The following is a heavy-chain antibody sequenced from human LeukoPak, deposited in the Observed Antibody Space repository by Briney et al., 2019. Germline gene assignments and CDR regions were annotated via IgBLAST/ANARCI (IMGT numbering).Heavy chain of an antibody. J-gene: IGHJ6*02. V-gene: IGHV3-30*18. Sequence: PGGSLRLSCAASGFTFSSYGMHWVRQAPGKGLEWVAVISYDGSNKYYADSVKGRFTISRDNSKNTLYLQMNSLRAEDTAVYYCAKDLRHVLLWFGEPPYGMDVWGQGTTVTVSS. CDR3: AKDLRHVLLWFGEPPYGMDV. CDR2: ISYDGSNK. D-gene: IGHD3-10*01. CDR1: GFTFSSYG.